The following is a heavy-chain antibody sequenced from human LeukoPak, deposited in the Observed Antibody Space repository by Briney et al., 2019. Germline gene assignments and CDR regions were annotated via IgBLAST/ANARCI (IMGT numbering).Heavy chain of an antibody. CDR1: GSTFTSYG. CDR2: ISAYNGNT. J-gene: IGHJ5*02. D-gene: IGHD3-10*01. Sequence: GASVKVSCKASGSTFTSYGISWVRQAPGQGLEWMGWISAYNGNTNYAQKLQGRVTMTTDTSTSTAYMELRSLRSDDTAVYYCARKYYYGSGSYHNWFDPWGQGTLVTVSS. CDR3: ARKYYYGSGSYHNWFDP. V-gene: IGHV1-18*01.